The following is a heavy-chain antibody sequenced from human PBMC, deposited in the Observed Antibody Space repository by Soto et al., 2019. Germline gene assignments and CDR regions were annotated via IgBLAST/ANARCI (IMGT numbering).Heavy chain of an antibody. CDR1: GYSISSGYY. Sequence: PSETLSLTCAVSGYSISSGYYWGWIRQPPGKGLEWIGSIYHSGSTYYNPSLKSRVTISVDTSKNQFSLKLSSVTAADTAVYYCAREADSSGYYYSTTRYWGQGTLVTVSS. J-gene: IGHJ4*02. D-gene: IGHD3-22*01. CDR3: AREADSSGYYYSTTRY. V-gene: IGHV4-38-2*02. CDR2: IYHSGST.